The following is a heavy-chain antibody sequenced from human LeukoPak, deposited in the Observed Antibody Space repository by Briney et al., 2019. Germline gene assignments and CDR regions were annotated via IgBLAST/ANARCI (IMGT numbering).Heavy chain of an antibody. V-gene: IGHV4-30-2*01. CDR2: IYHSGST. CDR1: GGSISSGGYY. Sequence: SETLSLTCTVSGGSISSGGYYWSWIRQPPGKGLEWIGYIYHSGSTYYNPSLKSRVTISVDRSKNQFSLKLSSVTAADTAVYYCARDRWGGPFDYWGQGTLVTVSS. J-gene: IGHJ4*02. CDR3: ARDRWGGPFDY. D-gene: IGHD3-16*01.